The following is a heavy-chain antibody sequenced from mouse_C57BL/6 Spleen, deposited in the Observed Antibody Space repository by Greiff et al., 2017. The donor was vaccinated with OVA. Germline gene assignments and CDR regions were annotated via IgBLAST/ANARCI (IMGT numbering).Heavy chain of an antibody. CDR3: VRGAMDY. CDR2: IRSKSNNYAT. V-gene: IGHV10-1*01. Sequence: EVMLVESGGGLVQPKGSLKLSCAASGFSFNTYAMNWVRQAPGKGLEWVARIRSKSNNYATHYADSVKDRFTISRDDSESMLYLQMNNLKTEDTAMYYCVRGAMDYWGQGTSVTVSS. J-gene: IGHJ4*01. CDR1: GFSFNTYA.